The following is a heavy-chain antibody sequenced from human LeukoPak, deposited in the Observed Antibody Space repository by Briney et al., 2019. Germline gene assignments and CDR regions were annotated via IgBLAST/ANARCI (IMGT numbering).Heavy chain of an antibody. CDR1: GYTFTGYY. V-gene: IGHV1-2*02. Sequence: ASVKVSCKASGYTFTGYYMHWVRKAPGQGLEWMGWINPNSGGTNYAQKFQGRVTMTRDTSISTAYMELSRLRSDDTAVYYCARDHPPSYSSGYPNSFDPWGQGTLVTVSS. CDR3: ARDHPPSYSSGYPNSFDP. J-gene: IGHJ5*02. CDR2: INPNSGGT. D-gene: IGHD6-19*01.